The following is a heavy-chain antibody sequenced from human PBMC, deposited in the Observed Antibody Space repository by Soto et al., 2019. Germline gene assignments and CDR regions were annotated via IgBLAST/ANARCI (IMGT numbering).Heavy chain of an antibody. CDR2: INHSGST. Sequence: QVQLQQWGAGLLKPSETLSLTCAVYGGSLSGYYWSWIRQPPRKGLEWIGEINHSGSTNYSPSLKRRVTISVETAKNQFSLKLTSVTAADTAVYYCAIVGYSSSWYRRGAFDIWGQGTMVTVAS. D-gene: IGHD6-13*01. CDR3: AIVGYSSSWYRRGAFDI. V-gene: IGHV4-34*01. J-gene: IGHJ3*02. CDR1: GGSLSGYY.